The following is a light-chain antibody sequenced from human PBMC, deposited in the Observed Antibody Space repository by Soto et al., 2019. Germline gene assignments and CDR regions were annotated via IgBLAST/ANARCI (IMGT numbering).Light chain of an antibody. J-gene: IGLJ1*01. V-gene: IGLV2-14*01. CDR3: SSYTSSSTPGV. Sequence: QSALTQPASVSGSPGQSITISCTGTSSDVGGYNYVSWYQQHPGKAPKLMIYDVSNRPSGVSNRFSGSKSGNTAPLTISGLQAEDEADYYCSSYTSSSTPGVFGTGTKVTVL. CDR1: SSDVGGYNY. CDR2: DVS.